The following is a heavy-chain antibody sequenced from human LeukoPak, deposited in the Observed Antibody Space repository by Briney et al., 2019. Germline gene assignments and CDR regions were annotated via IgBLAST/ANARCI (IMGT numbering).Heavy chain of an antibody. Sequence: KTSETLSLTCAVYGGSFSGYYWSWIRQPPGKGLEWIGEINHSGSTNYNPSLKGRVTISVDTSKNQFSLKLSSVTAADTAVYYCARLRSSSWRTYPDLWGQGTLVTVSS. CDR1: GGSFSGYY. J-gene: IGHJ4*02. V-gene: IGHV4-34*01. D-gene: IGHD6-13*01. CDR3: ARLRSSSWRTYPDL. CDR2: INHSGST.